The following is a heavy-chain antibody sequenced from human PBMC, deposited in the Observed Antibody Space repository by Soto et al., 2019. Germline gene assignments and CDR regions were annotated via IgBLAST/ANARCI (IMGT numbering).Heavy chain of an antibody. Sequence: LGESLKISCKGSGYSFTNYWIGWVRQMPGKGLEWMGIIYPGDSHAIYSPSFQGQVTMSADKSISTAYLQWSSLKASDTAMYYCARPYSGGHNDPFDVWGQGTMVTVSS. CDR3: ARPYSGGHNDPFDV. J-gene: IGHJ3*01. D-gene: IGHD1-26*01. CDR1: GYSFTNYW. V-gene: IGHV5-51*01. CDR2: IYPGDSHA.